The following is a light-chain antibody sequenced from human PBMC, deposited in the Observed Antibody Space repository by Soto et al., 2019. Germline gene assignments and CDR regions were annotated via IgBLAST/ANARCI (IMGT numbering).Light chain of an antibody. CDR1: QSISTW. J-gene: IGKJ1*01. V-gene: IGKV1-5*03. Sequence: DIQMTQSPSALSASVGDRVNITCRASQSISTWLAWYQQKPGEAPKLLIYKASTLKSGVPSRFSGSGSGTEFTLTISSLQPDDFATYYCQQYISYPWTFGQGTKVDIK. CDR3: QQYISYPWT. CDR2: KAS.